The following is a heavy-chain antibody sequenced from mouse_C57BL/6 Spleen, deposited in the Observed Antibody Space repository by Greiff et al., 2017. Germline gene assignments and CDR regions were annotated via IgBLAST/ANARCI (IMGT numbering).Heavy chain of an antibody. D-gene: IGHD1-1*01. V-gene: IGHV1-20*01. J-gene: IGHJ1*03. CDR1: GYSFTGYF. CDR2: INPYNGDT. CDR3: ARGSVLRYPDWYFDV. Sequence: VQLQQSGPELVKPGDSVKISCKASGYSFTGYFMNWVMQSHGKSLEWIGRINPYNGDTFYNQKFKGKATLTVDKSSSTAHMELRSLTSEDSAVYYGARGSVLRYPDWYFDVWGTGTTVTVSS.